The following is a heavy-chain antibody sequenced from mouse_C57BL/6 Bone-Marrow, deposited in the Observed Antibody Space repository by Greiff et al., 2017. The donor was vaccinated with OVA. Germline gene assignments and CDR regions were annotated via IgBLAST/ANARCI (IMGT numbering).Heavy chain of an antibody. J-gene: IGHJ2*01. CDR3: ARSYYYGRD. V-gene: IGHV1-82*01. CDR2: IYPGDGDT. D-gene: IGHD1-1*01. CDR1: GYAFSSSW. Sequence: QVQLQQSGPELVKPGASVKISCKASGYAFSSSWMNWVKQRPGKGLEWIGRIYPGDGDTNYNGKFKGKATLTADKSSSTAYMQLSSLTSEDSAVYFGARSYYYGRDWGQGTTLTVSS.